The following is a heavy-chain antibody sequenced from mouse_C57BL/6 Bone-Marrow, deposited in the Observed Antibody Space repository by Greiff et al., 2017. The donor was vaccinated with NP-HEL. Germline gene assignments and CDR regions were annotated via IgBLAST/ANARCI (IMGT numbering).Heavy chain of an antibody. CDR1: GYSITSGYY. D-gene: IGHD1-1*01. CDR2: ISYDGSN. V-gene: IGHV3-6*01. CDR3: ARDPSYYYGSSYEFAY. Sequence: ESGPGLVKPSQSLSLTCSVTGYSITSGYYWNWIRQFPGNKLEWMGYISYDGSNNYNPSLKNRISITRDTSKNQFFLKLNSVTTEDTATYYCARDPSYYYGSSYEFAYWGQGTLVTVSA. J-gene: IGHJ3*01.